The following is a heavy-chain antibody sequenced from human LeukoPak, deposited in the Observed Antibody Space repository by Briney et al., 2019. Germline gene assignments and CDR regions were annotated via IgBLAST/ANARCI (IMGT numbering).Heavy chain of an antibody. J-gene: IGHJ4*02. CDR3: TTDWYCSSTRCDNYY. CDR1: GFTFSNAW. Sequence: GGSLRLSCAASGFTFSNAWMSWVRQAPGKGLEWVGRIKSISDGGATDYAAPVKGRFTISRHDSKNSVYLEMNSLKTEDTAVYYCTTDWYCSSTRCDNYYWGQGALVTVSP. V-gene: IGHV3-15*01. D-gene: IGHD2-2*02. CDR2: IKSISDGGAT.